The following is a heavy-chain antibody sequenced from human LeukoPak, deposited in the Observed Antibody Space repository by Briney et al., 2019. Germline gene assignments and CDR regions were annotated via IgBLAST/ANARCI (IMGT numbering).Heavy chain of an antibody. J-gene: IGHJ4*02. Sequence: PSETLSLTCTVSGGSISSGGYYWSWIRQHPGKGLEWIGYIYYSGSTYYNPSLKSRVTISVDTSKNQFSLKLRSVTAADTAVYYCARIAVAEDYYFDYWGQGTLVTVSS. CDR2: IYYSGST. CDR3: ARIAVAEDYYFDY. V-gene: IGHV4-31*03. CDR1: GGSISSGGYY. D-gene: IGHD6-19*01.